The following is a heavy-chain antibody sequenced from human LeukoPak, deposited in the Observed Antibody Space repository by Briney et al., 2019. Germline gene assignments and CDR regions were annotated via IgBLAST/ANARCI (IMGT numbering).Heavy chain of an antibody. CDR3: ARTYSSSSQGLYYYYYYMDV. CDR2: IYHSGST. J-gene: IGHJ6*03. CDR1: GGSISSGGYY. D-gene: IGHD6-6*01. Sequence: PSETLSLTCTVSGGSISSGGYYWSWIRQPPGKGLEWIGYIYHSGSTYYNPSLKSRVTISVDRSKNQFSLKLSSVTAADTAVYYCARTYSSSSQGLYYYYYYMDVWGKGTTVTVSS. V-gene: IGHV4-30-2*01.